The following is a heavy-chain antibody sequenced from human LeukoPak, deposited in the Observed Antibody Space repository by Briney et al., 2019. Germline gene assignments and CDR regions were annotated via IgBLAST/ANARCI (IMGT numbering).Heavy chain of an antibody. V-gene: IGHV4-34*01. CDR3: ARGQVKCQLLTYFDY. CDR2: INHSGST. D-gene: IGHD2-2*01. CDR1: GGSFSGYY. Sequence: SETLSLTCAVYGGSFSGYYWSWIRQPPGKGLEWIGEINHSGSTNYNPCLKSRVTISVDTSKNQFSLKLSSVTAADTAVYYCARGQVKCQLLTYFDYWGQGTLVTVSS. J-gene: IGHJ4*02.